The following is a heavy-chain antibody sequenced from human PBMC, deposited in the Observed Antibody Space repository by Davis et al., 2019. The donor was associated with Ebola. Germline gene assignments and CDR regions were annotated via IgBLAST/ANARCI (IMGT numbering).Heavy chain of an antibody. CDR2: IYPGDSDT. V-gene: IGHV5-51*01. Sequence: GESLKISCQGSGFSFTSYLIGWVRQLPGKGLEWMGIIYPGDSDTRYSPSFQGQVTISADKSISTAYLQWSSLKASDTAMYYCARREQLYTSNFDYWGQGTLVTVSS. CDR3: ARREQLYTSNFDY. D-gene: IGHD6-6*01. CDR1: GFSFTSYL. J-gene: IGHJ4*02.